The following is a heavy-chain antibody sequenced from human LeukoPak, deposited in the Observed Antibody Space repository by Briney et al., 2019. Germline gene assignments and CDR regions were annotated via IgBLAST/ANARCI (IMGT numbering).Heavy chain of an antibody. D-gene: IGHD3-22*01. CDR3: ARLTYSFTGSGYHYFDH. CDR1: GFSISSGYY. CDR2: VFRDGSA. Sequence: SETLSLTCAASGFSISSGYYWGWIRQPPGKGRVWIGSVFRDGSAFYNPSLKSRVSLSVDTSTMKFSLRLTSVTAADPAVYYCARLTYSFTGSGYHYFDHWGQGALVSVPS. V-gene: IGHV4-38-2*01. J-gene: IGHJ4*02.